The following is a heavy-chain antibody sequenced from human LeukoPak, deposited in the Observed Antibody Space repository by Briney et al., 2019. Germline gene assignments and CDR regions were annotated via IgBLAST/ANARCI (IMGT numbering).Heavy chain of an antibody. CDR1: GFTFSSYA. CDR3: AKDGVGANTYYYYYGMDV. D-gene: IGHD1-26*01. V-gene: IGHV3-30-3*01. Sequence: GGSLRLSCAASGFTFSSYAMHWVRQAPGKGLEWVAIISYDGSDKYYADSVKGRFTISRDNSKNTLYLQMNSLRAEDTAVYYCAKDGVGANTYYYYYGMDVWGQGTTVTVSS. J-gene: IGHJ6*02. CDR2: ISYDGSDK.